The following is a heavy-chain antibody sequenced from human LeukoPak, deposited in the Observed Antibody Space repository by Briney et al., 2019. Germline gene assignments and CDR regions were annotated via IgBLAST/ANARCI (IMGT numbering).Heavy chain of an antibody. CDR1: GGTFSSYT. J-gene: IGHJ3*02. V-gene: IGHV1-69*16. Sequence: SVKVSCKASGGTFSSYTISWVRQAPGQGLEWMGRIIPILGIANYAQKFQGRVTITTDESTSTAYMELSSLRSEDTAVYYCARDRFGGTLVRGVIRLNAFDIWGQGTMVTVSP. D-gene: IGHD3-10*01. CDR2: IIPILGIA. CDR3: ARDRFGGTLVRGVIRLNAFDI.